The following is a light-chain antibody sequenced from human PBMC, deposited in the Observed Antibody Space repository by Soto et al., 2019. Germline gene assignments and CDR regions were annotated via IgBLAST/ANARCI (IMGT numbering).Light chain of an antibody. J-gene: IGLJ1*01. Sequence: QSALTQPASVSGSPGQSITISCTGTSSDGGYSNYVSWYQQLPGKAPKLMIYDVSDRPSGVSNRFSGSKSGSTASLTISGLQAEDEADYYCSSYTSSSLYVFGTGTKVTVL. V-gene: IGLV2-14*01. CDR3: SSYTSSSLYV. CDR1: SSDGGYSNY. CDR2: DVS.